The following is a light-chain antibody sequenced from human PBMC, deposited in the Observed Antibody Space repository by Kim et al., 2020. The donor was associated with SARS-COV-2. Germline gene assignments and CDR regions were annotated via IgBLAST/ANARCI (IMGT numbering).Light chain of an antibody. CDR2: GAT. CDR3: QQYGCSPIT. Sequence: SPGETATLSCWASQDVTSNYSSWYQQPPGQAPRLIIDGATTSAAVIPTRFNGGASGADFTLTITGLDPEDFADYYYQQYGCSPITFGQGTRLEI. CDR1: QDVTSNY. J-gene: IGKJ5*01. V-gene: IGKV3D-7*01.